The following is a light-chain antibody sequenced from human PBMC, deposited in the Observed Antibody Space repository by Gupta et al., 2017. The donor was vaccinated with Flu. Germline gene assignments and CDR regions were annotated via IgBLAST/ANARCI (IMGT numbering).Light chain of an antibody. Sequence: DLQLTQSPSFLSASVGDRVTITCRASQDISTYLAWYQQKPGKAPNLLIYGASTLQRGVPSRFSGSGSGTEFTLTISSLQPEDFATYHCQELTTFPFGGGTKVESK. CDR2: GAS. CDR1: QDISTY. J-gene: IGKJ4*01. CDR3: QELTTFP. V-gene: IGKV1-9*01.